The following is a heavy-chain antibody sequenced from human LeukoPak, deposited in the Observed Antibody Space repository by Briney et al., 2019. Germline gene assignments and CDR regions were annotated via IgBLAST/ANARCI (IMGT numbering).Heavy chain of an antibody. CDR3: ARVTGYSYGLSYGMDV. J-gene: IGHJ6*02. Sequence: GASVKVSCKASGYTFTSYGISWVRQAPGQGLEWMGGIIPIFGTANYAQKFQGRVTITADESTSTAYMELSSLRSEDTAVYYCARVTGYSYGLSYGMDVWGQGTTVTVSS. D-gene: IGHD5-18*01. V-gene: IGHV1-69*13. CDR2: IIPIFGTA. CDR1: GYTFTSYG.